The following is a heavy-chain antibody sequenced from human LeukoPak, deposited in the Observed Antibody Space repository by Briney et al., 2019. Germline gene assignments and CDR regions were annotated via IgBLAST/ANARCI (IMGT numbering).Heavy chain of an antibody. CDR2: IYYSGST. V-gene: IGHV4-61*01. D-gene: IGHD1-26*01. CDR3: ARDIVGARDDAFDI. Sequence: PSETLSLTCTVSGGSVSSGSYYWSWIRQPPGKGLEWIGYIYYSGSTNYNPSLKSRVTISVNTSKNQFSLKLSSVTAADTAVYYCARDIVGARDDAFDIWGQGTMVTVSS. J-gene: IGHJ3*02. CDR1: GGSVSSGSYY.